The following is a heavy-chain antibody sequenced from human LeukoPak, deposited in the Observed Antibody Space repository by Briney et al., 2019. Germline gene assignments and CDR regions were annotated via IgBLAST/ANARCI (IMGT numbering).Heavy chain of an antibody. CDR3: ARTVPSRLGWFDP. J-gene: IGHJ5*02. D-gene: IGHD1-1*01. Sequence: SETLSLTCAVYGGSFSGYYWSWIRQPPGKGLEWIGEINHSGSTNYNPSLKSRVTISVATSKNQCSLKLSSVTAADTAVYYCARTVPSRLGWFDPWGQGTLVTVSS. CDR2: INHSGST. CDR1: GGSFSGYY. V-gene: IGHV4-34*01.